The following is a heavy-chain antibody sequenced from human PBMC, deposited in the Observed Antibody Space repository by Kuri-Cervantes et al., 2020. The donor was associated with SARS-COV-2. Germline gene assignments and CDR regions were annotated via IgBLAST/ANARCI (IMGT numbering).Heavy chain of an antibody. CDR1: GFTFSSYA. V-gene: IGHV3-21*04. Sequence: GEPLKISCAASGFTFSSYAMSWVRQAPGKGLEWVSSTSSSSSYIYYADSVKGRFTISRDNAKNSLYLQMNSLRDEDTAVYYCARDQVVPAALPTDAFDIWGQGTMVTVSS. J-gene: IGHJ3*02. CDR2: TSSSSSYI. D-gene: IGHD2-2*02. CDR3: ARDQVVPAALPTDAFDI.